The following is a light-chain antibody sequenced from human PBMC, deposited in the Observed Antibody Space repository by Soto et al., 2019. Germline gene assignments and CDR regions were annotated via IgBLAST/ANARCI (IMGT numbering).Light chain of an antibody. CDR2: YDT. CDR3: QVWDSSSDPVV. V-gene: IGLV3-21*04. Sequence: SYELTQPPSVSVAPGKTANITCGGNNIGSKSVHWYQQKPGQAPVLVISYDTDRPSGIPERYSGSNSGNTATLTISRVEAGDEADYYCQVWDSSSDPVVFGGGTKVNRP. J-gene: IGLJ2*01. CDR1: NIGSKS.